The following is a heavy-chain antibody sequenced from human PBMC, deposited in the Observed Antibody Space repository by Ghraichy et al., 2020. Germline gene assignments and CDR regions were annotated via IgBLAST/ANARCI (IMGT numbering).Heavy chain of an antibody. CDR3: AREKVGATTDEGIDY. V-gene: IGHV4-59*01. CDR2: IYYSGST. D-gene: IGHD1-26*01. Sequence: SETLSLTCTVSGGSISSYYWSWIRQPPGKGLEWIGYIYYSGSTNYNPSLKSRVTISVDTSKNQFSLKLSSVTAADTAVYYCAREKVGATTDEGIDYWGQGTLVTVSS. J-gene: IGHJ4*02. CDR1: GGSISSYY.